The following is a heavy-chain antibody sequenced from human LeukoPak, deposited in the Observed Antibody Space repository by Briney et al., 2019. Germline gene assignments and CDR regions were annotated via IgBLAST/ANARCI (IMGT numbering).Heavy chain of an antibody. CDR1: GFTSTNYW. CDR2: IRGSGGST. J-gene: IGHJ4*02. V-gene: IGHV3-23*01. CDR3: AKDRPYYYDSSGYYWGYFDY. D-gene: IGHD3-22*01. Sequence: GGSLRLSCAASGFTSTNYWMHWVRQAPGKGLEWVSAIRGSGGSTYYADSVKGRFTISRDNSKNTLYLQMNSLRAEDTAVYYCAKDRPYYYDSSGYYWGYFDYWGQGTLVTVSS.